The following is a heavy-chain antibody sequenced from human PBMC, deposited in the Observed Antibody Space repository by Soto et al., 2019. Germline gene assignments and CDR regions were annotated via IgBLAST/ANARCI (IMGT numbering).Heavy chain of an antibody. V-gene: IGHV4-59*01. D-gene: IGHD4-17*01. CDR3: ARRLGSTMTTDWFDP. J-gene: IGHJ5*02. CDR1: GGSISAYY. CDR2: IYFTGGST. Sequence: PSETLSLTCTVSGGSISAYYWSWIRQAPGKGLEWIGYIYFTGGSTSYNPSLRGRVTMSVDRSKSQFSLKLSSVTAADTAFYYCARRLGSTMTTDWFDPWGQGTLVTVSS.